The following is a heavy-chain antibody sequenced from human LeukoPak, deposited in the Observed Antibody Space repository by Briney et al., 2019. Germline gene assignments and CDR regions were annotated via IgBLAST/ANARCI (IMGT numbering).Heavy chain of an antibody. V-gene: IGHV4-30-4*01. CDR2: IYYSGST. D-gene: IGHD2-15*01. CDR1: GGSISSGAYY. Sequence: PSETLSLTCTLSGGSISSGAYYWSWIRQPPGKGLEWIGYIYYSGSTYYNPSLKSRVTISVDTSKNQFSLKLSSVTAADTAVYYCARGGRLSMADNWGQGTLVTVSS. J-gene: IGHJ4*02. CDR3: ARGGRLSMADN.